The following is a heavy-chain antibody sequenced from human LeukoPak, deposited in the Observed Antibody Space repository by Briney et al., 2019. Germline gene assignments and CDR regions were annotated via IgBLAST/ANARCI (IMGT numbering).Heavy chain of an antibody. CDR2: IYYSGST. CDR3: ARDDYGDYSGQGDAFDI. D-gene: IGHD4-17*01. V-gene: IGHV4-59*01. J-gene: IGHJ3*02. Sequence: WETLSLTCIVSGGSISSYFWSWIRQPPGKGLEWVGYIYYSGSTNYIPSLTSRVTISVDTSKNQFSLKLSSVTAADTAVYYCARDDYGDYSGQGDAFDICGQGTMVTASS. CDR1: GGSISSYF.